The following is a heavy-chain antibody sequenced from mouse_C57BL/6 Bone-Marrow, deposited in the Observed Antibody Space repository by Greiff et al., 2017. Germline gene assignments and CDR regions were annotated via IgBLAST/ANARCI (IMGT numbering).Heavy chain of an antibody. J-gene: IGHJ2*03. Sequence: QVQLQQPGAELVKPGASVKMSCKASGYTFTSYWITWVKQRPGQGLEWIGDIYPTSGRTNYNEKFKSKAILTVDTSSSTAYMQLSSLTSEDSAVFYCSRAGPLGRSFDYWGQGTSRTVSA. CDR3: SRAGPLGRSFDY. D-gene: IGHD4-1*01. CDR1: GYTFTSYW. V-gene: IGHV1-55*01. CDR2: IYPTSGRT.